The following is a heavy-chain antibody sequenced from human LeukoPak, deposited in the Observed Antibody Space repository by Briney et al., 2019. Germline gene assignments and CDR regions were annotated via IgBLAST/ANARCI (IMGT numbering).Heavy chain of an antibody. D-gene: IGHD6-13*01. CDR1: GFTFSSYA. Sequence: GSLRLSCAASGFTFSSYAMSWIRQPAGKGLEWIGRIYTSGSTNYNPSLKSRVTMSVDTSKNQFSLKLSSVTAADTAVYYCARVQYSSSWYYFDYWGQGTLVTVSS. CDR3: ARVQYSSSWYYFDY. J-gene: IGHJ4*02. V-gene: IGHV4-4*07. CDR2: IYTSGST.